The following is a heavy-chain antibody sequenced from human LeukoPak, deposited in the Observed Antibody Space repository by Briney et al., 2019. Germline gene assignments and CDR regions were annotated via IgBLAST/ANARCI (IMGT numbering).Heavy chain of an antibody. D-gene: IGHD6-25*01. V-gene: IGHV3-48*03. CDR1: GLTFSSYA. CDR2: ITNNGTTV. J-gene: IGHJ6*02. Sequence: PGGSLRLSCAASGLTFSSYAMNWVRQAPGKGLEWVSYITNNGTTVYYADSVKGRFTISRDNAENSLYLQMNSLRAEDTAIYYCARDQRLAYYYHGMDVWGQGTTVTVSS. CDR3: ARDQRLAYYYHGMDV.